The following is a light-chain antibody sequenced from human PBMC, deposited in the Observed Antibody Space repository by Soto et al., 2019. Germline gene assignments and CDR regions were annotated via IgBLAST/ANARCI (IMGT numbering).Light chain of an antibody. CDR3: QQSSSSPIT. CDR1: QTVSSNY. Sequence: EIVLTQSPGTLSLSPGERATLSCWASQTVSSNYLAWYQQIPGQAPRLLMYGASSRATGIPDRFSGSGSGTDFALTISRLEAEDFAVYYCQQSSSSPITFGQGTRLEIK. J-gene: IGKJ5*01. V-gene: IGKV3-20*01. CDR2: GAS.